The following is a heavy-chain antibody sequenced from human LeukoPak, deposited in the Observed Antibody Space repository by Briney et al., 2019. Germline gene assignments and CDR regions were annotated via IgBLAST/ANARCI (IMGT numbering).Heavy chain of an antibody. CDR1: GFTFSNAS. CDR2: IKSKTDGGTT. V-gene: IGHV3-15*01. D-gene: IGHD1-26*01. CDR3: TTDPEYSGSYFY. Sequence: GGSLRLSCAASGFTFSNASMSWVRQAPGKGLEWVGRIKSKTDGGTTDYAAPVKGRFTISRDDSKNTLYLQMNSLKTEDTAVYYCTTDPEYSGSYFYWGQGTLVTVSS. J-gene: IGHJ4*02.